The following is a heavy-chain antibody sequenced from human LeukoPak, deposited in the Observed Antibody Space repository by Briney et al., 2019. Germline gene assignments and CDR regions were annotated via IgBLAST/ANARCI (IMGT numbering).Heavy chain of an antibody. CDR3: ARDSVVGAFLDY. V-gene: IGHV1-46*01. CDR1: GYTFTSYY. D-gene: IGHD1-26*01. J-gene: IGHJ4*02. Sequence: TSVKVSCKASGYTFTSYYMHWVRRAPGQGLEWMGIINPNGNITTYAQKFQGRVTMTADTSTSTVYMELSSLRSDDTAFYFCARDSVVGAFLDYWGQGSLVTVSS. CDR2: INPNGNIT.